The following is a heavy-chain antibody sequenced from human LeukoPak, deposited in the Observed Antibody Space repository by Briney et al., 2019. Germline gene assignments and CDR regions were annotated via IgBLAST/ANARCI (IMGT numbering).Heavy chain of an antibody. J-gene: IGHJ4*02. Sequence: KSGGSLRLSCAASGFTFSSYAMSWVRQAPGKGLEWVGRIKSKTDGGTTDYAAPVKGRFTISRDDSKNTLYLQMNSLKTEDTAVYYCRLETFWEPSSVDYWGQGTLVTVSS. CDR3: RLETFWEPSSVDY. V-gene: IGHV3-15*01. D-gene: IGHD1-26*01. CDR1: GFTFSSYA. CDR2: IKSKTDGGTT.